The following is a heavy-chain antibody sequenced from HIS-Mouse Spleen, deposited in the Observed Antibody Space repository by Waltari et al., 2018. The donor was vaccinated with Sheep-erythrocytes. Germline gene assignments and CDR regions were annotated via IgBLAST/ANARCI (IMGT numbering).Heavy chain of an antibody. CDR2: NGTAGDT. Sequence: EVQLVESGGGLVQPGGSLRLSCAASGFTFSSYDMHWVRQAEGKGLDVVSANGTAGDTYYPGAVKCRLTISRENAKTSVYLQMNSLRAGDTAVYYCARANSGSYDDAFDIWGQGTMVTVSS. CDR1: GFTFSSYD. V-gene: IGHV3-13*01. CDR3: ARANSGSYDDAFDI. J-gene: IGHJ3*02. D-gene: IGHD1-26*01.